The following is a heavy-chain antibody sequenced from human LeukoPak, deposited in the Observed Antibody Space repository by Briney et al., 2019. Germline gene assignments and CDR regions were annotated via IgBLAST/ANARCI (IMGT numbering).Heavy chain of an antibody. CDR2: XTAYNRNT. Sequence: XQAPGQXXXXXXXXTAYNRNTNYAQKLQGRVTMTTDTSTSTAYMELRSLRSDDTAVYYCARERASSGYYYYFDYWGQGTLVTVSS. J-gene: IGHJ4*02. D-gene: IGHD3-22*01. CDR3: ARERASSGYYYYFDY. V-gene: IGHV1-18*01.